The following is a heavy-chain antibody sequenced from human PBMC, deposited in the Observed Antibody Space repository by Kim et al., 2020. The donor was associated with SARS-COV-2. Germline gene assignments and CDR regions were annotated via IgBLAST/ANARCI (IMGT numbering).Heavy chain of an antibody. Sequence: SRVTMSVDTSKNQFSLKLSSVTAADTAVYYCARDGPGETPDYDPTWFDPWGQGTLVTVSS. J-gene: IGHJ5*02. V-gene: IGHV4-4*06. CDR3: ARDGPGETPDYDPTWFDP. D-gene: IGHD4-17*01.